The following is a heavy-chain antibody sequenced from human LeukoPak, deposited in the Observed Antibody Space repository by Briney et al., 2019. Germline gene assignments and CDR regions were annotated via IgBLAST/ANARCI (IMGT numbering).Heavy chain of an antibody. Sequence: SETLSLTCTVYGGSISSSSYYWGWIRQPAGEGVEWIGSIYYSWSTYYNPSLKSRVTISVDTSKNQFSLKLSSVTAADTAAYYCARKLYGSASYPMDYWGQGTLVTVSS. D-gene: IGHD3-10*01. CDR1: GGSISSSSYY. CDR3: ARKLYGSASYPMDY. V-gene: IGHV4-39*01. CDR2: IYYSWST. J-gene: IGHJ4*02.